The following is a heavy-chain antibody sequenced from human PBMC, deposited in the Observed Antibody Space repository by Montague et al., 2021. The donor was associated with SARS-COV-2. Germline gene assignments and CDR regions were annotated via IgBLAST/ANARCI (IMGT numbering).Heavy chain of an antibody. Sequence: CAISGDNVSSSTVAWNWLRQSPPRGLEWLGRAYFRSSFYNDYALSVKSRLNIQPDSAKNQFSLQLTSVTPEDTAIYYCARQDTSGWLTFDYWGQGILVTVSS. CDR3: ARQDTSGWLTFDY. CDR1: GDNVSSSTVA. V-gene: IGHV6-1*01. J-gene: IGHJ4*02. D-gene: IGHD6-19*01. CDR2: AYFRSSFYN.